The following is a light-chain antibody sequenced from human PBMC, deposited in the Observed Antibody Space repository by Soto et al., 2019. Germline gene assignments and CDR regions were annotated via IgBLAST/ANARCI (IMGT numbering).Light chain of an antibody. CDR1: QSVLYSSNNKNY. V-gene: IGKV4-1*01. J-gene: IGKJ1*01. Sequence: DIVMTQSPDSLAVSLGERATINCKSSQSVLYSSNNKNYLAWYQQKPGQPPKLLIYWASTRESGVPDRFSGSGSGTDFTLTISSLQAEDVAVYYCQQYSSTPSTFGQGTKVEIK. CDR2: WAS. CDR3: QQYSSTPST.